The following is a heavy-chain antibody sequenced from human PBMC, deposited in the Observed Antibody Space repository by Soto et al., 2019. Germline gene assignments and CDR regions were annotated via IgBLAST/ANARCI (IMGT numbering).Heavy chain of an antibody. D-gene: IGHD3-9*01. V-gene: IGHV3-11*01. CDR3: ASGYDILTGYYLADY. CDR2: ISSSGSTI. Sequence: PGGSLRLSCAASGFTFSDYYMSWIRQAPGKGLEWVSYISSSGSTIYYADSVKGRFTISRDNAKNSLYLQMNSLRAEDTAVYYCASGYDILTGYYLADYWGQGTLVTVSS. J-gene: IGHJ4*02. CDR1: GFTFSDYY.